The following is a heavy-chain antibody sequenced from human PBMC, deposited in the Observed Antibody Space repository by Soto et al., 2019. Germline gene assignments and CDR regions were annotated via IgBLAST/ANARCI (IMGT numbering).Heavy chain of an antibody. J-gene: IGHJ6*04. CDR1: GGSFSGYY. V-gene: IGHV4-34*01. CDR2: INHSGST. Sequence: SETLSLTCAVYGGSFSGYYWSWIRQPPGKGLEWIGEINHSGSTNYNPSLKSRVTISVDTSKNQFSLKLSSVTAADTAVYYCARGGVRFWSGFYVWGKGTTVTVSS. CDR3: ARGGVRFWSGFYV. D-gene: IGHD3-3*01.